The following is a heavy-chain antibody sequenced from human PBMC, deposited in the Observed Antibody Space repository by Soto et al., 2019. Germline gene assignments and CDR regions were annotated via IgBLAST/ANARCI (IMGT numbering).Heavy chain of an antibody. D-gene: IGHD3-9*01. V-gene: IGHV4-59*02. Sequence: PSETLCISCTVSVASVTAFSWSWIRQPPGKGLDWIGYVFHSGSSNYNPSLKSRVTISVDTSKSQISLRLTSVTAADTVVYYGARAPGSGLAHIDYWGQGTMVTVSS. CDR3: ARAPGSGLAHIDY. CDR1: VASVTAFS. CDR2: VFHSGSS. J-gene: IGHJ4*02.